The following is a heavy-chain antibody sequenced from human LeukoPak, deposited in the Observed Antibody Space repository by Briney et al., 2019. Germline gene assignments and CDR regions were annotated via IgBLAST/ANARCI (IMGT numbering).Heavy chain of an antibody. Sequence: GASVKVSCKASGYTFTSYGISWVRQAPGQGLEWMGWISAYNGNTNYAQKLQGRFTMTTDTSTSTAYMELRSLRSDDTAVYYCARDSYYYDSSGYYSTYYFDYWGQGTLVTVSS. CDR1: GYTFTSYG. V-gene: IGHV1-18*01. D-gene: IGHD3-22*01. J-gene: IGHJ4*02. CDR3: ARDSYYYDSSGYYSTYYFDY. CDR2: ISAYNGNT.